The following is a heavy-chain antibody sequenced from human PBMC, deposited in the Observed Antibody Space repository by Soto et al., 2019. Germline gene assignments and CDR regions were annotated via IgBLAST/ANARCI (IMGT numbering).Heavy chain of an antibody. V-gene: IGHV3-23*01. D-gene: IGHD1-1*01. J-gene: IGHJ4*02. Sequence: PGGSLRLSCAASGFTFSSYAMSWVRQAPGKGLEWVSVISGSGGSKYYADSVKGRFTISRDNSKNTLYLQMNSLRAEDTAVYYCARDPRNWNYFDYWGQGTLVTVSS. CDR3: ARDPRNWNYFDY. CDR2: ISGSGGSK. CDR1: GFTFSSYA.